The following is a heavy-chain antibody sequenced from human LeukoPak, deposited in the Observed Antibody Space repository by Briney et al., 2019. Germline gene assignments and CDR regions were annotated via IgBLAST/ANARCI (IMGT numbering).Heavy chain of an antibody. D-gene: IGHD3-3*01. Sequence: ASVKVSCKASGYTXTSYGISWVRQAPGQGLEWMGWISAYNGNTNYAQKLQGRVTMTTDTSTSTAYMELRSLRSDDTAVYYCARDNSYDYDFWSGLGYYYYYGMDVWGQGTTVTVSS. V-gene: IGHV1-18*01. CDR2: ISAYNGNT. J-gene: IGHJ6*02. CDR1: GYTXTSYG. CDR3: ARDNSYDYDFWSGLGYYYYYGMDV.